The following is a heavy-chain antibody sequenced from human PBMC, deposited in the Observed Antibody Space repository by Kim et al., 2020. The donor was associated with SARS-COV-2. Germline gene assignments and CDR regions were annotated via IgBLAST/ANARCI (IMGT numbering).Heavy chain of an antibody. Sequence: TNYNPSLKSRVTISVDTSKNQFSLKLSSVTAADTAVYYCARNSNDYGEGYWGQGTLVTVSS. V-gene: IGHV4-34*01. D-gene: IGHD4-17*01. CDR3: ARNSNDYGEGY. CDR2: T. J-gene: IGHJ4*02.